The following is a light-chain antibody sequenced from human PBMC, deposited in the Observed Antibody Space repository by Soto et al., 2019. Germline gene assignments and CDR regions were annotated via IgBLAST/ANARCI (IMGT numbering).Light chain of an antibody. J-gene: IGKJ4*01. CDR1: QSVSSY. Sequence: EIVLTQSPATLSLSPGERATLSCRASQSVSSYLAWYQQKPGQAPRLLIYDASNRATGIPARFSGSGSGKDFPLSISRLEPEDFAVYYCQQRSNWLLTFGGGTKVEIK. V-gene: IGKV3-11*01. CDR2: DAS. CDR3: QQRSNWLLT.